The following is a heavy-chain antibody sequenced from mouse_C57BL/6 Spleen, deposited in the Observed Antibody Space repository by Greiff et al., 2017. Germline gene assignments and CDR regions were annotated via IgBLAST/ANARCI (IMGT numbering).Heavy chain of an antibody. J-gene: IGHJ3*01. CDR2: IDPETGGT. V-gene: IGHV1-15*01. CDR3: TRSDYGGGFAY. Sequence: QVQLQQSGAELVRPGASVTLSCKASGYTFTDYEMHWVKQTPVHGLEWIGAIDPETGGTAYNQKFKGKAILTADKSSSTAYMELRSLTSEDSAVYYCTRSDYGGGFAYWGQGALVTVSA. D-gene: IGHD2-4*01. CDR1: GYTFTDYE.